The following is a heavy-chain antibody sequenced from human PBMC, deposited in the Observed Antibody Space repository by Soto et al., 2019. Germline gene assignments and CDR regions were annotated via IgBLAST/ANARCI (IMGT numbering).Heavy chain of an antibody. D-gene: IGHD6-19*01. CDR2: ISYDGSNK. CDR1: GFTFSSYA. V-gene: IGHV3-30-3*01. CDR3: ARDSIMSGSGWHSPRVFYYYYYGIYD. J-gene: IGHJ6*02. Sequence: QVQLVESGGGVVQPGRSLRLSCADSGFTFSSYAMHWVRQAPGKGLEWVAVISYDGSNKYYADSVKGRFTISRENSKHTLYLQMNILRAEDTAVYYSARDSIMSGSGWHSPRVFYYYYYGIYDWGQGTTVTV.